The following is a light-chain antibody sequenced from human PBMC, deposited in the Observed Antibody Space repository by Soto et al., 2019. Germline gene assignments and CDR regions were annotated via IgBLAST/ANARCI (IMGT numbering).Light chain of an antibody. CDR3: VQALQTPT. CDR2: LGS. V-gene: IGKV2-28*01. CDR1: QSLLHSNGYNY. Sequence: DIVMTQSPLSLPVTPGEPASISCRSSQSLLHSNGYNYLDWYLQKPGQSPQLLVYLGSNRASGVPDRFSGSGSDTDFTLKISRVEAEDVGVYYCVQALQTPTFGQGTKLEIK. J-gene: IGKJ2*01.